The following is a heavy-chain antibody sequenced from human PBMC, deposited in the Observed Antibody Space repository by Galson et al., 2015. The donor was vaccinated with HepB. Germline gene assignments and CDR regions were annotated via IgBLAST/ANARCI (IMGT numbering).Heavy chain of an antibody. CDR1: GGTFSSYA. V-gene: IGHV1-69*13. CDR3: ARDPVTTIGYYYYGMDV. D-gene: IGHD4-17*01. CDR2: IIPIFGTA. J-gene: IGHJ6*02. Sequence: SVKVSCKASGGTFSSYAISWVRQAPGQGLEWMGGIIPIFGTANYAQKFQGRVTITADESTSAAYMELSSLRSEDTAVYYCARDPVTTIGYYYYGMDVWGQGTTVTVSS.